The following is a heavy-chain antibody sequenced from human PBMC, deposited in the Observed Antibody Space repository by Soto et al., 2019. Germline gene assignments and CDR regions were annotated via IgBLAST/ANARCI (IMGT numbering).Heavy chain of an antibody. CDR3: ARQTETTVYFQH. CDR1: GSSISSGGYY. V-gene: IGHV4-61*08. CDR2: IYYSGST. D-gene: IGHD1-1*01. Sequence: WETLSLTCTVSGSSISSGGYYWSWIRQPPGKGLEWIGYIYYSGSTNYNPSLKSRVTISVDTSKNQFSLKLSSVTAADTAVYYCARQTETTVYFQHWGQGTLVTVSS. J-gene: IGHJ1*01.